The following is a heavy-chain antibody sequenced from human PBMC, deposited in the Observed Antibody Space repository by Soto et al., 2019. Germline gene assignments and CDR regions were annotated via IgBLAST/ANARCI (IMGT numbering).Heavy chain of an antibody. V-gene: IGHV4-30-4*01. CDR1: GGSISSGDYY. CDR3: ASRGSSYYYGMDV. J-gene: IGHJ6*02. D-gene: IGHD6-13*01. CDR2: IYYSGST. Sequence: PSETLSLTCTVSGGSISSGDYYWSWIRQPPGKGLEWIGYIYYSGSTYYNPSLKSRVTISVDTSKNQFSLKLSSVTAADTAVYYCASRGSSYYYGMDVWGQGTTVTVSS.